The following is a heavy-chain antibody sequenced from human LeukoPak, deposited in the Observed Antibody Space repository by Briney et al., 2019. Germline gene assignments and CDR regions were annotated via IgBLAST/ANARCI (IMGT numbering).Heavy chain of an antibody. Sequence: KPSETLSLTCAVYGGSFSGYYWSWIRQPPGKGLEWIGEINHSGSTNYNPSLKSRVTISVDTSKNQFSLKLSSVTAADTAVYYCAREGDDLTVYYYMDVWGKGTTVTVSS. CDR2: INHSGST. V-gene: IGHV4-34*01. CDR3: AREGDDLTVYYYMDV. CDR1: GGSFSGYY. D-gene: IGHD3-3*01. J-gene: IGHJ6*03.